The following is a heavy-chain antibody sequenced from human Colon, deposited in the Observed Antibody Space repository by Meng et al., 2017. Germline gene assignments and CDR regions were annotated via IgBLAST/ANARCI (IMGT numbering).Heavy chain of an antibody. D-gene: IGHD2-15*01. CDR3: ARGVGTIQRGYCSGGSCSSDY. V-gene: IGHV4-34*01. Sequence: QLWVAGLFKPSVTLSLACAVLGELFGHYVWTRIRQPPGKGLEWIGEISHGGSTNYNPSLKSRVTISLDMSKNQFSLNLTSVTAADTAVYYCARGVGTIQRGYCSGGSCSSDYWGQGTLVTVSS. CDR2: ISHGGST. CDR1: GELFGHYV. J-gene: IGHJ4*02.